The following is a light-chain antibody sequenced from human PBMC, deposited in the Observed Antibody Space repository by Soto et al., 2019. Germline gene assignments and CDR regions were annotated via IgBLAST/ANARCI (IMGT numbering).Light chain of an antibody. V-gene: IGLV1-51*01. Sequence: QSVMTQPPSVSAAPGQKVTISCSGSSSNIGGNSVSWYQQLPGTAPKLLIYDDDKRPSGIPDRFSGSKSGTSATLGITGFRTGDEADYYCCSYVGATTYVFGTGTKVTVL. J-gene: IGLJ1*01. CDR1: SSNIGGNS. CDR3: CSYVGATTYV. CDR2: DDD.